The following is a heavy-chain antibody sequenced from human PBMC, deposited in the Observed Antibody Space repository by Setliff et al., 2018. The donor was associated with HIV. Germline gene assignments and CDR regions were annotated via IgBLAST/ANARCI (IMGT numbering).Heavy chain of an antibody. J-gene: IGHJ4*02. CDR1: CGSISSSNFY. CDR3: ARGSHGTSWTDY. Sequence: SETLSLTCTVSCGSISSSNFYWGWIRQPPGKGLEWIWSVYYSGSTYYNPSLKSRVTISVDTSKNQFSLKLASVTAADTAVYYCARGSHGTSWTDYWGQGTLVTVSS. D-gene: IGHD6-13*01. CDR2: VYYSGST. V-gene: IGHV4-39*01.